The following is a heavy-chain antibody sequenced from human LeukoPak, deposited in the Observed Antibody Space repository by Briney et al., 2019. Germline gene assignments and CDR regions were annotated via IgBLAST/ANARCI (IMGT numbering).Heavy chain of an antibody. CDR2: VYNSGST. J-gene: IGHJ2*01. Sequence: SSETLSLTCTVSGGSISSGRYWRSWIRQHPGKGLEWIGYVYNSGSTYCSPSLRSRLSMSVDTSKNQFSLNLRSVTAADTAVYYCARAILTASGSVWYFDLWGRGTLVTVSS. D-gene: IGHD3-3*01. V-gene: IGHV4-31*03. CDR3: ARAILTASGSVWYFDL. CDR1: GGSISSGRYW.